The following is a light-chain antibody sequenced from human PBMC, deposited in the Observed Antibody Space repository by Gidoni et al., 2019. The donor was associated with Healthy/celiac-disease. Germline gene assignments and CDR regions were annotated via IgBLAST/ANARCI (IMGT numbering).Light chain of an antibody. J-gene: IGLJ1*01. CDR3: LLSYSGARPFYV. CDR2: DTS. V-gene: IGLV7-46*01. Sequence: QAVVTQEPSLPVSPGGTVTLTCGSSTGAVTSGHYPYWFQQKPGQAPRTLIYDTSNKHSWTPARFSGSLLGGKAALTLSGAQPEDEAEYYCLLSYSGARPFYVFGTGTKVTVL. CDR1: TGAVTSGHY.